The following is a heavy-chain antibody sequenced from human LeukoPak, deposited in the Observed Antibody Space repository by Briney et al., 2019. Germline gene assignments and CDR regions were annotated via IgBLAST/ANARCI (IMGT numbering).Heavy chain of an antibody. CDR2: MNPNSGNT. Sequence: ASVKVSCKASGYTFTSYDINWVRQATGQGLEWMGWMNPNSGNTGYAQKFQGRVTMTRNTSISTAYMELSSLRSEDTAVYYCARGGYSSGWYAPLVGGSLDVWGQGTTVTVSS. J-gene: IGHJ6*02. V-gene: IGHV1-8*01. CDR1: GYTFTSYD. D-gene: IGHD6-19*01. CDR3: ARGGYSSGWYAPLVGGSLDV.